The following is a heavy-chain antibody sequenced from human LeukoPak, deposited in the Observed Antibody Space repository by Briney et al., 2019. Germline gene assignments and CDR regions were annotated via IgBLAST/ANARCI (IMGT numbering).Heavy chain of an antibody. D-gene: IGHD4-17*01. Sequence: GASVKVSCKASGYTFTSYGITWVRQAPGQGLEWMGWINPYDGNTNYAQNLQDRVTMTVDTSTTTAYMEVRSLRSDDTAVYCCARCFDYGDFFDFWGQGTLVTVSS. V-gene: IGHV1-18*01. CDR1: GYTFTSYG. CDR2: INPYDGNT. J-gene: IGHJ4*02. CDR3: ARCFDYGDFFDF.